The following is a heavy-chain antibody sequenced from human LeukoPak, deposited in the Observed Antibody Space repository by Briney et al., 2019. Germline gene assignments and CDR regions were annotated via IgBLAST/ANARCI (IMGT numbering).Heavy chain of an antibody. D-gene: IGHD3-10*01. CDR3: AGRVVRGVIPSYYFDY. CDR2: IYPGDSDT. V-gene: IGHV5-51*01. CDR1: GYSFTSYW. Sequence: GESLKISCKGSGYSFTSYWIGWARQMPGKGLEWMGIIYPGDSDTRYSPSFQGQVTISADKSISTAYLQWSSLKASDTAMYYCAGRVVRGVIPSYYFDYWGQGTLVTVSS. J-gene: IGHJ4*02.